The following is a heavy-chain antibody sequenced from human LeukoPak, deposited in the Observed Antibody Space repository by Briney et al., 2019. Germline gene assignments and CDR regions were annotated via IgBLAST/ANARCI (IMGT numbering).Heavy chain of an antibody. J-gene: IGHJ4*02. Sequence: GGSLRLSCVASGFTFSTYWMNWVRQAPGKGLEWVATIKEDGSDKFYVDSVKGRFTISRDNAKNSLYLQMNSLRAEDTAVYYCARDLGMGNTVLDYWGQGILVTVSS. CDR2: IKEDGSDK. D-gene: IGHD2/OR15-2a*01. CDR1: GFTFSTYW. V-gene: IGHV3-7*01. CDR3: ARDLGMGNTVLDY.